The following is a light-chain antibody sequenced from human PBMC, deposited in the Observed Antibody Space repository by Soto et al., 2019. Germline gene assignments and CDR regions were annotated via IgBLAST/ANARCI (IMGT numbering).Light chain of an antibody. Sequence: DIQMTQSPSSLSASVEDRVIITCRASQSISNHLNWYQQKPGKAPKLLIFAASSLQSGVPSRFSGSRSGPDFTLTISSLQPEDCATYYCQQSYSSPPTFGQGTNVEIK. CDR1: QSISNH. J-gene: IGKJ1*01. CDR2: AAS. V-gene: IGKV1-39*01. CDR3: QQSYSSPPT.